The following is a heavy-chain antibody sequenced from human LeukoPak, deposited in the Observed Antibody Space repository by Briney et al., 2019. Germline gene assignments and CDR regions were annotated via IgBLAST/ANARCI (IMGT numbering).Heavy chain of an antibody. D-gene: IGHD3-22*01. J-gene: IGHJ4*02. V-gene: IGHV4-39*07. CDR2: IYYSGST. CDR3: ARERDSGGYYGVD. CDR1: GGSISSSSYY. Sequence: SETLSLTCTVSGGSISSSSYYWGWIRQPPGKGLEWIGSIYYSGSTYYNPSLKSRVTISVDTSKNQFSLKLSSVTAADTAVYYCARERDSGGYYGVDWGQGTLVTVSS.